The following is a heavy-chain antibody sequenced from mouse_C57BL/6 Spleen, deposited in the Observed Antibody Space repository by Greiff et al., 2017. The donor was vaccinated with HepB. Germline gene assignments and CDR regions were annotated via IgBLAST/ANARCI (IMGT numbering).Heavy chain of an antibody. D-gene: IGHD1-1*01. V-gene: IGHV5-16*01. J-gene: IGHJ4*01. Sequence: EVQLVESEGGLVQPGSSMKLSCTASGFTFSDYYMAWVRQVPEKGLEWVANINYDGSSTYYLDSLKSRFIISRDNAKNILYLQMSSLKSEDTATYYCARDHGYYGTMDYWGQGTSVTVSS. CDR2: INYDGSST. CDR1: GFTFSDYY. CDR3: ARDHGYYGTMDY.